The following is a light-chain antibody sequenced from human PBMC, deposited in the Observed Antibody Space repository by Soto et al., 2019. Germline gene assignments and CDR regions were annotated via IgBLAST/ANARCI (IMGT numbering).Light chain of an antibody. CDR3: QQRSNWPPEIT. J-gene: IGKJ5*01. Sequence: EIVMTQSPATLSVSPGEGATLSCRASQSVTNSYVAWYQQKPGQAPRLLIYNASNRATGIPARFSGSGSGTDFTLTISNLEPEDFAVYYCQQRSNWPPEITFGQGTRLQNK. V-gene: IGKV3-11*01. CDR2: NAS. CDR1: QSVTNSY.